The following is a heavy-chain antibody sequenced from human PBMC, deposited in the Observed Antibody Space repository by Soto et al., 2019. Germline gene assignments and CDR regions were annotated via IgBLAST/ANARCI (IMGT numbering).Heavy chain of an antibody. Sequence: ASVKVSCKASGGTFSSYAISWVRQAPGQGFEWMGGIIPIFGTANYAQKFQGRVTITADESTSTAYMELSSLRSEDTAVYHCARDSIGVSRYYAMDVWGQGTTVTVSS. CDR1: GGTFSSYA. CDR3: ARDSIGVSRYYAMDV. CDR2: IIPIFGTA. V-gene: IGHV1-69*13. J-gene: IGHJ6*02. D-gene: IGHD6-19*01.